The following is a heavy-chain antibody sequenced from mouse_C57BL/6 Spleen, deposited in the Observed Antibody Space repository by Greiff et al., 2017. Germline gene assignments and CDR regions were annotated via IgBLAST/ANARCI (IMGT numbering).Heavy chain of an antibody. J-gene: IGHJ4*01. CDR1: GFSLTSYG. D-gene: IGHD1-2*01. CDR2: LWSDGST. V-gene: IGHV2-6-1*01. Sequence: VQGVESGPGLVAPSQSLSITCTVSGFSLTSYGVHWVRQPPGKGLEWLVVLWSDGSTTYNSALKSRLSIIKDNSKTKVFLKMNSLQTDDTAMYYCARHDHYYGAMDYWGQGTSVTVSS. CDR3: ARHDHYYGAMDY.